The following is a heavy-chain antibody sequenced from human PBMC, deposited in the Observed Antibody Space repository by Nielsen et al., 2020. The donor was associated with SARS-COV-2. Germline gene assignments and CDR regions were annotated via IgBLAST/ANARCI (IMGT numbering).Heavy chain of an antibody. J-gene: IGHJ4*02. CDR1: GFTFNIYA. CDR2: TSASGAST. CDR3: AKDRRGYGFEY. V-gene: IGHV3-23*01. D-gene: IGHD5-12*01. Sequence: GESLKISCAASGFTFNIYAMAWVRRAPGRGLEWVSGTSASGASTYYADSVKGRFTISRDNSKNTLYLQMNSLRAEDTAVYYCAKDRRGYGFEYWGQGTLVTVSS.